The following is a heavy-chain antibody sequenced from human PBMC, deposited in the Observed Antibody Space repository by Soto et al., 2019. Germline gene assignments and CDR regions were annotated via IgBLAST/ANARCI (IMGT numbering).Heavy chain of an antibody. D-gene: IGHD3-3*01. J-gene: IGHJ4*02. CDR3: ARGDFAWEPSTDY. V-gene: IGHV4-34*01. CDR2: INHSGST. CDR1: GGSLSGYY. Sequence: ETLSLTCAVYGGSLSGYYWSGIRQPPGKGLEWIGEINHSGSTNYSPSLKSRVTILVDTSKNQFSLQLSSVTAADTAMYYCARGDFAWEPSTDYWGQGTLVTVSS.